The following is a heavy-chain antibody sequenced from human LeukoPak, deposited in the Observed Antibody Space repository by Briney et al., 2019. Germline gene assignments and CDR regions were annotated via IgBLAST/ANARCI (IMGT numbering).Heavy chain of an antibody. D-gene: IGHD3-3*01. Sequence: SETLSLTCTVSGASISSYYWSWIRQPPGKGLEWIASRHYRGTTNYNPSLESRVTISVDTSRKQFSLKLSSVTPEDTAVYYCTRETSLRYYDFWSGWDYWGQGTLVTVSS. CDR3: TRETSLRYYDFWSGWDY. V-gene: IGHV4-59*12. J-gene: IGHJ4*02. CDR1: GASISSYY. CDR2: RHYRGTT.